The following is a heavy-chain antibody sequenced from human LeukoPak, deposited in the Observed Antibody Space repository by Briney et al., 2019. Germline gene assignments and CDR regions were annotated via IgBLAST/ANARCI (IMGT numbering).Heavy chain of an antibody. V-gene: IGHV3-30*18. J-gene: IGHJ4*02. CDR1: GFTFSSYG. CDR2: ISYDGSNK. Sequence: PGRSLRLSCAASGFTFSSYGMHWVRQAPGKGLEGVAVISYDGSNKYYADSVKGRFTISRDNSKNTLYLQMNSLRAEDTAVYYCAKVGLVYYGSGSATYFDYWGQGTLVTVSS. D-gene: IGHD3-10*01. CDR3: AKVGLVYYGSGSATYFDY.